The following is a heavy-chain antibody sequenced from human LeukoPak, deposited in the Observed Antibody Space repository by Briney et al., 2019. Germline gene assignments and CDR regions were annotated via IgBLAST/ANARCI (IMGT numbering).Heavy chain of an antibody. J-gene: IGHJ4*02. D-gene: IGHD2-15*01. CDR2: IWYDGSNK. Sequence: PGRSLRLSCAASGFTFSSYGMHWVRQAPGKGLEWVAVIWYDGSNKYYADSVKGRFTISRDNSKNTLYLQMNSLRAEDTAVYYCARPTPYCSGGSCYEIDYWGQGTLVTASS. CDR1: GFTFSSYG. CDR3: ARPTPYCSGGSCYEIDY. V-gene: IGHV3-33*01.